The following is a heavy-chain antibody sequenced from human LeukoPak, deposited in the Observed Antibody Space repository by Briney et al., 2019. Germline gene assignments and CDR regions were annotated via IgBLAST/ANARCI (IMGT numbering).Heavy chain of an antibody. CDR3: TWMATIFTVDY. V-gene: IGHV3-15*01. CDR2: IRNDRIT. D-gene: IGHD5-12*01. CDR1: GLTFSDAW. J-gene: IGHJ4*02. Sequence: GGSLRLSCVLSGLTFSDAWMSWVRQAPGKGLEWVGRIRNDRITDYAAPVQGRFSISRDNSKDTFYLQMNSLRTEDTGMYFCTWMATIFTVDYWGQGTLVTVSS.